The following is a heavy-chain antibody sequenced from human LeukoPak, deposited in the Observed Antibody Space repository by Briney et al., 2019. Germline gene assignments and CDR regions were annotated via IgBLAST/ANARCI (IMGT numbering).Heavy chain of an antibody. J-gene: IGHJ3*02. Sequence: GGSLRLSCAASGFTFSSYGMHWVRQAPGKGLEWVAVISYDGSNKYYADSVKGRFTISRDNAKNSLYLQMNSLRAEDTALYYCARAHIAAAGPVTGAFDIWGQGTMVTVSS. CDR3: ARAHIAAAGPVTGAFDI. CDR2: ISYDGSNK. D-gene: IGHD6-13*01. V-gene: IGHV3-30*03. CDR1: GFTFSSYG.